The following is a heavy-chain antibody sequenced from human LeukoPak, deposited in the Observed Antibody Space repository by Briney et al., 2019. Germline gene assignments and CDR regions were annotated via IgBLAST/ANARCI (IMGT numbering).Heavy chain of an antibody. Sequence: SQTLSLSCAISGDSVSSSSAAWNWIRQSPSRGLEWLGRTYYRSKWYNDYAVSVKSPITINPDTSKNQFSLQLNSVTPEDTAVYYCARERAAGSSGWHFDYWGQGTLVTVSS. CDR3: ARERAAGSSGWHFDY. D-gene: IGHD6-19*01. J-gene: IGHJ4*02. CDR1: GDSVSSSSAA. V-gene: IGHV6-1*01. CDR2: TYYRSKWYN.